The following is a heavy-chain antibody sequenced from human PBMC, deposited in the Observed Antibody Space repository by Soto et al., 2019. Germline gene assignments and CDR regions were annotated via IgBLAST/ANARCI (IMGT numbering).Heavy chain of an antibody. CDR1: GFTFSSYG. V-gene: IGHV3-33*01. Sequence: QVPLVESGVGVVQPGRSLRLSCAASGFTFSSYGMHWVRQAPGKGLEWVAVIWYDGSNKYYADSVKGRFTISRDNSKNSLYLQMNSLRAEDTAVYYCARDAVAGTMGYYGMDVWGQGNTVTVSS. D-gene: IGHD6-19*01. CDR2: IWYDGSNK. CDR3: ARDAVAGTMGYYGMDV. J-gene: IGHJ6*02.